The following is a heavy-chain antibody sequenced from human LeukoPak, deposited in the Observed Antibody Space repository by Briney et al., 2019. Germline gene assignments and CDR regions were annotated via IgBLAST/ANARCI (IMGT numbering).Heavy chain of an antibody. Sequence: GASVKVSCKASGYTFTSYYMHWVRQAPGQGLEWMGIINPSGGSTSYAQKFQGRVTMTRDMSTSTVYMELSSLRSEDTAVYYCARETHDSRGGDAFDIWGQGTMVTVSS. D-gene: IGHD3-22*01. CDR3: ARETHDSRGGDAFDI. CDR1: GYTFTSYY. V-gene: IGHV1-46*01. J-gene: IGHJ3*02. CDR2: INPSGGST.